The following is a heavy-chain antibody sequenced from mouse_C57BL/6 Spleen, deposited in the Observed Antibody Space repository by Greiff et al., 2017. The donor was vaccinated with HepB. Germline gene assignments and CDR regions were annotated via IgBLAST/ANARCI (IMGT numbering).Heavy chain of an antibody. CDR3: ARNDYDVEAMDY. V-gene: IGHV5-17*01. CDR1: GFTFSDYG. J-gene: IGHJ4*01. Sequence: EVKLMESGGGLVKPGGSLKLSCAASGFTFSDYGMHWVRQAPEKGLEWVAYISCGSSTIYYADTVKGRFTISRDNAKNTLFLQMTSLRSEDTAMYYCARNDYDVEAMDYWGQGTSVTVSS. CDR2: ISCGSSTI. D-gene: IGHD2-4*01.